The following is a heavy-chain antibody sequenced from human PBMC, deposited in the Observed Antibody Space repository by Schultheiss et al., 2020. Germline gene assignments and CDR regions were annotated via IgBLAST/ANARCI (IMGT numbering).Heavy chain of an antibody. D-gene: IGHD1-14*01. V-gene: IGHV5-51*01. Sequence: GESLKISCKGSGYSFTNYWIGWVRQMPGKGLEWMGIIYPGDSDTRYNPSFQGQVTMSADKSISTAYLQWSSLKASDTAMYYCARLPDSFYFDYWGQGTLVTVSS. CDR3: ARLPDSFYFDY. J-gene: IGHJ4*02. CDR1: GYSFTNYW. CDR2: IYPGDSDT.